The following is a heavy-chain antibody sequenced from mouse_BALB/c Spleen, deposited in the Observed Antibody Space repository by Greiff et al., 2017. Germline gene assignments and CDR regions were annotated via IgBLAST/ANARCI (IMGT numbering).Heavy chain of an antibody. J-gene: IGHJ4*01. CDR2: INPSNGRT. V-gene: IGHV1S81*02. Sequence: VQLQQSGAELVKPGASVKLSCKASGYTFTSYWMHWVKQRPGQGLEWIGEINPSNGRTNYNEKFKSKATLTVDKSSSTAYMQLSSLTSEDSAVYYCARLHYAMDYWGQGTSVTVSS. CDR1: GYTFTSYW. CDR3: ARLHYAMDY.